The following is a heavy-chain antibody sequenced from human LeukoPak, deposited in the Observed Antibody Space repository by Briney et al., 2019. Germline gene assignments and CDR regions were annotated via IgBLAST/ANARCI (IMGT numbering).Heavy chain of an antibody. CDR3: ASSRTIFGVVITHLFDY. V-gene: IGHV4-38-2*01. CDR2: INHSGST. J-gene: IGHJ4*02. D-gene: IGHD3-3*01. CDR1: GYSISSGYY. Sequence: SETLSLTSAVSGYSISSGYYWGWIRQPPGKGLEWIGSINHSGSTYYNPSLKSRVTVSVDTSKNQFSLKLSSVTAADTAVYYCASSRTIFGVVITHLFDYWGQGTLVTVSS.